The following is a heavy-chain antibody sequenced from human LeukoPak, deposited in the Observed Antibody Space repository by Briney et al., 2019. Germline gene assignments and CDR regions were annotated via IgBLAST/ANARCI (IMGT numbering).Heavy chain of an antibody. CDR2: ISGSGGST. CDR3: ASSYDFWSAYDF. V-gene: IGHV3-23*01. Sequence: GGSLRLSCAASGFTFSNYDMTWVRQAPGKGLEWVSGISGSGGSTYYADSVKGRITISRDGSKSTLYLQMNSLRAEDTALYYCASSYDFWSAYDFWGQGTMVTVSS. CDR1: GFTFSNYD. D-gene: IGHD3-3*01. J-gene: IGHJ3*01.